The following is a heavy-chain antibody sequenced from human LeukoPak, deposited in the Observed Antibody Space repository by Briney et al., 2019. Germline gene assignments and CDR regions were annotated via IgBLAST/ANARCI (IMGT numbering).Heavy chain of an antibody. CDR2: ISSSSSYI. V-gene: IGHV3-21*01. CDR1: GFTFSSYS. CDR3: ARDACKQWLVNYYYYYMDV. J-gene: IGHJ6*03. D-gene: IGHD6-19*01. Sequence: AGTLRLTCAASGFTFSSYSMNWVRQAPGRGVEWVSSISSSSSYIYYADSVKGRFTISRDNAKNSLYLQMSSLTAEDTAVYYCARDACKQWLVNYYYYYMDVWGKGTTVTISS.